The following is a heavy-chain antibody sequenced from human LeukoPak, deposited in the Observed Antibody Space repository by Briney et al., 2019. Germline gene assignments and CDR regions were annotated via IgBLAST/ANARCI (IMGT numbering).Heavy chain of an antibody. CDR3: ARDGWFGESSGD. Sequence: PSETLSLTCAVYGGSFSGYYWSWIRQPPGKGLEWIGEINHSGSTSYNPSLKGRVTISVDTSKNQFSLKLSSVTAADTAVYYCARDGWFGESSGDWGQGTLVTVSS. J-gene: IGHJ4*02. V-gene: IGHV4-34*01. CDR2: INHSGST. CDR1: GGSFSGYY. D-gene: IGHD3-10*01.